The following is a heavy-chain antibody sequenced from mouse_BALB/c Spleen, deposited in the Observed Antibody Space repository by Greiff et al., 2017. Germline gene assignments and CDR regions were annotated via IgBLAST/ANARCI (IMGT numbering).Heavy chain of an antibody. V-gene: IGHV1-4*02. CDR1: GYTFTSYT. CDR2: INPSCGYT. J-gene: IGHJ3*01. CDR3: ASVGRSYGNSWFAY. D-gene: IGHD2-1*01. Sequence: QVQLQQSAAELARPGASVKMSCKASGYTFTSYTMHWVKQRPGQGLEWIGYINPSCGYTEYNQKFKDKTTLTADKSSSTACMQLSSLTSEDSAVYYCASVGRSYGNSWFAYWGQGTLVTVSA.